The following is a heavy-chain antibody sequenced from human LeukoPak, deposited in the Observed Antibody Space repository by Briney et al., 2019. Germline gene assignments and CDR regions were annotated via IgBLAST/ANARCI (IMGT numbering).Heavy chain of an antibody. CDR2: IYTRGST. CDR3: ARRMYRYYYYMDV. CDR1: GGSISSYH. J-gene: IGHJ6*03. Sequence: PGTLSLSCIVSGGSISSYHWSWLRQPPGKGLEWICYIYTRGSTYYNPSRLSRVTISVDTSKNQFSLKLSSETAADTAVYYCARRMYRYYYYMDVWGKGTTVTVSS. V-gene: IGHV4-4*09. D-gene: IGHD2-2*01.